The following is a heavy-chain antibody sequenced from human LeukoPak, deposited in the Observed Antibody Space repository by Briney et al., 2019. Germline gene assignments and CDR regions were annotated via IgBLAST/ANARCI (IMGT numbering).Heavy chain of an antibody. D-gene: IGHD3-22*01. Sequence: GGSLRLSCAASGFTFSSYAMSWVRQAPGKGLEWVSAISGSGGSTYYADSVKGRFTISRDNSKNTLYLQMNSLRAEDTAVYYCANKKYYNDSSGYYSDYWGQGTLVTVSS. CDR3: ANKKYYNDSSGYYSDY. CDR2: ISGSGGST. J-gene: IGHJ4*02. V-gene: IGHV3-23*01. CDR1: GFTFSSYA.